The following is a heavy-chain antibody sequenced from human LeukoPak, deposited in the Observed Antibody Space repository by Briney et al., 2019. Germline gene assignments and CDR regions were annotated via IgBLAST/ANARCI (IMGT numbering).Heavy chain of an antibody. D-gene: IGHD2-2*01. CDR1: GFTFSNYG. V-gene: IGHV3-33*01. Sequence: GGSLRLSCAASGFTFSNYGMHWVRQAPGKGLEWVAVIWYDGNNKYYADSVKGRFTISRDNSKNTLYLQMNSLRAEDTAVYYCARDRWSSTSYSDYWGQGTLVTVSS. J-gene: IGHJ4*02. CDR2: IWYDGNNK. CDR3: ARDRWSSTSYSDY.